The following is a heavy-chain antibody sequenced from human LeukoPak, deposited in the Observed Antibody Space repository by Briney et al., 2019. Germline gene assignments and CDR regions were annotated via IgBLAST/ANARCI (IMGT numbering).Heavy chain of an antibody. CDR3: AREGYSSSVWFDP. Sequence: KASETLSLTCTVSGGSISSYYWSWIRQPPGKGLEWIGYIYYSGCTNYNPSLKSRVTISVDTSKNQFSLKLSSVTAADTAVYYCAREGYSSSVWFDPWGQGTLVTVSS. CDR1: GGSISSYY. V-gene: IGHV4-59*01. J-gene: IGHJ5*02. CDR2: IYYSGCT. D-gene: IGHD6-13*01.